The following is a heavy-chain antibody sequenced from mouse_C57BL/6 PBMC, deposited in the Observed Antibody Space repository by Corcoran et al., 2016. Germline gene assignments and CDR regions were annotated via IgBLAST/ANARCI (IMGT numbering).Heavy chain of an antibody. Sequence: EVQLQQSGPELVKPGASVKISCKASGYTFTDYYMNWVKQSHGKSLEWIGDINPNNGGTSYNQKFKGKATLTVEKSSSTAYMELRSLTSEDSAVYYCARRELRLRSAWFAYWGQGTLVTVSA. V-gene: IGHV1-26*01. CDR1: GYTFTDYY. J-gene: IGHJ3*01. CDR3: ARRELRLRSAWFAY. CDR2: INPNNGGT. D-gene: IGHD3-2*02.